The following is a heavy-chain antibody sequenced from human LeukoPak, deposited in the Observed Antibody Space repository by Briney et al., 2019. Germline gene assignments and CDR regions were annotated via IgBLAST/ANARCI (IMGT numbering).Heavy chain of an antibody. CDR1: GVSISGSGHY. V-gene: IGHV4-39*01. Sequence: SETLSLTCAVSGVSISGSGHYWGWIRQPPGKGLEWIGNIYHSGSTYYNASLQSRVTISIDTSRNQFSLRLNSVTAADTAMYYCAKSGGYGLIDCWGQGILVTVSS. D-gene: IGHD1-26*01. J-gene: IGHJ4*02. CDR2: IYHSGST. CDR3: AKSGGYGLIDC.